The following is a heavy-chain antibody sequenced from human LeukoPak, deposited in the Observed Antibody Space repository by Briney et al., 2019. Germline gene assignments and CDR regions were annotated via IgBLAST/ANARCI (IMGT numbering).Heavy chain of an antibody. V-gene: IGHV3-21*05. Sequence: GGSLRLSCAASGFTFSNYWMSWVRQAPGKGLEWVSYISAISSSSTYYADSVKGRFTISRDNAKNSLYLQMNSLRAEDTAVYYCARDSLGDFWSGYVHHSGFDPWGQGTLVTVSS. J-gene: IGHJ5*02. CDR1: GFTFSNYW. CDR3: ARDSLGDFWSGYVHHSGFDP. CDR2: ISAISSSST. D-gene: IGHD3-3*01.